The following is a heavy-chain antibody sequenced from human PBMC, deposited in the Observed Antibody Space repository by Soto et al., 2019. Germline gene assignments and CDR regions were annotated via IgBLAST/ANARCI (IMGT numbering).Heavy chain of an antibody. Sequence: EVQLLESGGGLVQPGGSLRLSCAASGFTFSSYAMSWVRQAPGKGLEWVSAISGSGGSTYYADSVTGRFTISRANSKNTLYLQMTSLRAEDTAVYYCAKDLGQQLRTLYFDYWGQGTLVTVSS. CDR2: ISGSGGST. V-gene: IGHV3-23*01. J-gene: IGHJ4*02. D-gene: IGHD6-13*01. CDR1: GFTFSSYA. CDR3: AKDLGQQLRTLYFDY.